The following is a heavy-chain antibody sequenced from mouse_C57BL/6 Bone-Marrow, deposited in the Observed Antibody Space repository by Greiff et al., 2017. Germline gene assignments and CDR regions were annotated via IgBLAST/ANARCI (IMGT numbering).Heavy chain of an antibody. CDR2: IRSKSSNYAT. J-gene: IGHJ1*03. CDR3: VREGGYYLYWYFDV. CDR1: GFTFNTYA. V-gene: IGHV10-3*01. Sequence: EVHLVESGGGLVQPKGSLKLSCAASGFTFNTYAMHWVRQAPGKGLEWVARIRSKSSNYATYYADSVKDRFTISRDDSQSMLYLQMNNLKTEDTAMYYCVREGGYYLYWYFDVWGTGTTVTVSS. D-gene: IGHD2-3*01.